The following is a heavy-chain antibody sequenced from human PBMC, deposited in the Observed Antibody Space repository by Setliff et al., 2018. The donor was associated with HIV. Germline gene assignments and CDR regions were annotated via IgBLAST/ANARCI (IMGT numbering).Heavy chain of an antibody. V-gene: IGHV3-21*01. J-gene: IGHJ4*02. CDR1: GFTFSDYS. CDR2: ITGRSSYT. CDR3: ARDLNWGFDY. D-gene: IGHD7-27*01. Sequence: GGSLRLSCAASGFTFSDYSISWVRQSPGKGLEWVSSITGRSSYTYYADSVKGRFTISRDNAKNSLFLQMNSLRVEDTAVYYCARDLNWGFDYWGQGTLVTVSS.